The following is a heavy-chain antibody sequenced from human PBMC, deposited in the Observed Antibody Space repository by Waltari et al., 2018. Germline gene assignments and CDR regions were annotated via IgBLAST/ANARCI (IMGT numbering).Heavy chain of an antibody. D-gene: IGHD4-17*01. CDR2: IIPIFGTA. J-gene: IGHJ4*02. Sequence: VQLVQSGGGLVKPGGSLRLSCAASGFTFSDYYMSWIRQAPGQGLEWMGGIIPIFGTANYAQKFQGRVTITADESTSTAYMELSSLRSEDTAVYYCARDSGMTTVIKESYWGQGTLVTVSS. V-gene: IGHV1-69*01. CDR1: GFTFSDYY. CDR3: ARDSGMTTVIKESY.